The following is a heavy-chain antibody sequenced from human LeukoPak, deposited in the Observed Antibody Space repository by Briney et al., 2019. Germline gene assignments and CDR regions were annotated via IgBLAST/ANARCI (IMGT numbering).Heavy chain of an antibody. Sequence: SETLSLTCTVSDGSISSYYWSWIRQPPGKGLEWIGYIYYSGSTNYNPSLKSRVTISVDTSKKQVPLKLSSVTAADTAVYYCARDCSGGNCFVSYYGMDIWGQGTTVTVSS. CDR3: ARDCSGGNCFVSYYGMDI. D-gene: IGHD2-15*01. CDR1: DGSISSYY. V-gene: IGHV4-59*01. CDR2: IYYSGST. J-gene: IGHJ6*02.